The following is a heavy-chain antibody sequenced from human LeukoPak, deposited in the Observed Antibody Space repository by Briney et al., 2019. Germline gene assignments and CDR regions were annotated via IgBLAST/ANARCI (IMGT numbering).Heavy chain of an antibody. CDR3: ARAGAYCSSTSCLGIWFDP. D-gene: IGHD2-2*01. J-gene: IGHJ5*02. CDR1: GGSISSYY. Sequence: SETLSLXCTVSGGSISSYYWSWIRQPPGKGLEWIGYIYYSGSTNYNPSLKSRVTISVDTSKNQFSLKLSSVTAADTAVYYCARAGAYCSSTSCLGIWFDPWGQGTLVTVSS. V-gene: IGHV4-59*08. CDR2: IYYSGST.